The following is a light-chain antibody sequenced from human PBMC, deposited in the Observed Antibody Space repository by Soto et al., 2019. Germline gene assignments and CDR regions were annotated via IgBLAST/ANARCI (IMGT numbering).Light chain of an antibody. CDR3: QQRSDWPLT. CDR1: QSVGNI. CDR2: DAS. V-gene: IGKV3-11*01. Sequence: EIVLTQSPATLSLSPGDRATLSCRASQSVGNILAWYQQKPGQPPRLLMYDASERATGVPVRFSGSGSGADFTLTISSLEPDDFAVYYCQQRSDWPLTFCGGTKVEIK. J-gene: IGKJ4*01.